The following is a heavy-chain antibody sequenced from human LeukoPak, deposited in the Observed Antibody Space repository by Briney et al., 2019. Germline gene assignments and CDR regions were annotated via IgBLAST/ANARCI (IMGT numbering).Heavy chain of an antibody. J-gene: IGHJ4*02. Sequence: PSGTLSLTCTVSGGSISSSSYFWGWIRQPPGKGLEWIGSIFYSGSTYYNPSLNSRVTISIDTSKNQFSLRLSSVTAADMAVYYCARQMNTVTADYWGQGTLVTVSS. CDR2: IFYSGST. CDR1: GGSISSSSYF. CDR3: ARQMNTVTADY. V-gene: IGHV4-39*01. D-gene: IGHD4-17*01.